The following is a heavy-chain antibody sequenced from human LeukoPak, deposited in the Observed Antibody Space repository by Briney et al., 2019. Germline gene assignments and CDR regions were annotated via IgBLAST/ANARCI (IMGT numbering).Heavy chain of an antibody. Sequence: TGGSLRLSCAASGFTFSSYWMSWVRQAPGKGLEWVANIKQDGSEKYYVDSVKGRFTISRDNAKNSLYLQMNSLRAEDTAVYYCARESDIVVVVAAAAGAFDIWGQGTMVTVSS. CDR2: IKQDGSEK. D-gene: IGHD2-15*01. CDR1: GFTFSSYW. J-gene: IGHJ3*02. V-gene: IGHV3-7*01. CDR3: ARESDIVVVVAAAAGAFDI.